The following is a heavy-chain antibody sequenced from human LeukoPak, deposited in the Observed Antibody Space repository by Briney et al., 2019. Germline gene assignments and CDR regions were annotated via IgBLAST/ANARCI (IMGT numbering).Heavy chain of an antibody. CDR3: AREGETYYYDSSGYYLDY. CDR2: ISAYNGNT. J-gene: IGHJ4*02. V-gene: IGHV1-18*01. D-gene: IGHD3-22*01. Sequence: ASVKVSCKASGYTFTSYGISWVRQAPGQGLEWMGWISAYNGNTNYAQKLQGRVTMTTDTSTSIAYTELRSLRSDDTAVHYCAREGETYYYDSSGYYLDYWGQGTLVTVSS. CDR1: GYTFTSYG.